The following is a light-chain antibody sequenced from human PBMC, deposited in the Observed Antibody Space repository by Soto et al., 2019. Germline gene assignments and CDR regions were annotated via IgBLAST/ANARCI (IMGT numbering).Light chain of an antibody. CDR2: KAS. J-gene: IGKJ1*01. CDR1: QTISSW. CDR3: QHYNRYSEA. V-gene: IGKV1-5*03. Sequence: DIQMTQSPSTLSGSVGDRVTITCRASQTISSWLAWYQQKPGKAPKLLIYKASTLKSGVPSRFSGSGSGTEFTLTISSMQPDDVATYYCQHYNRYSEAFGHGTKVELK.